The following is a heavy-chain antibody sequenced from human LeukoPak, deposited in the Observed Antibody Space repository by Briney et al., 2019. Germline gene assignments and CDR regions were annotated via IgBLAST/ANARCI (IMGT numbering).Heavy chain of an antibody. CDR2: IYYSGST. Sequence: SETLSLPCTVSGGSISSSSYYWGWIRQPPGKGLGWIGSIYYSGSTFYKPSVKSRVTISRDTSKNQVSLKLSSVTAADTGVYYCARASCSYDILTGYPYPYNFDYWGQGTLVTVSS. CDR1: GGSISSSSYY. J-gene: IGHJ4*02. D-gene: IGHD3-9*01. CDR3: ARASCSYDILTGYPYPYNFDY. V-gene: IGHV4-39*07.